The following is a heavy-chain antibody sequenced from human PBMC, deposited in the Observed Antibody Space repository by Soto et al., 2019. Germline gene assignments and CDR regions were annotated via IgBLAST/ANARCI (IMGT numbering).Heavy chain of an antibody. D-gene: IGHD4-17*01. V-gene: IGHV2-5*02. Sequence: QITLKESGPTLVKPTQTLTLTCTFSGFSLSTSGVGVGWIRQPPGKALEWLALTYWDADKRYSPSLKSRLTITKDTSKNQVVLTMTNMDHVDTATYYCAHRQRTVYFDYWGQGTLVTVSS. J-gene: IGHJ4*02. CDR2: TYWDADK. CDR3: AHRQRTVYFDY. CDR1: GFSLSTSGVG.